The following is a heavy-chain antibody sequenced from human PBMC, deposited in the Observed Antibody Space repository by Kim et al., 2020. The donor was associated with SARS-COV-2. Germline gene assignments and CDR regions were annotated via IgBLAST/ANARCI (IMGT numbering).Heavy chain of an antibody. CDR3: ARLPHDSSGYVDC. CDR1: GGSISSSFNY. D-gene: IGHD3-22*01. Sequence: SETLSLTCAVTGGSISSSFNYWGWIRQPPGKGLEWIGSVYHSGTTYDSPSLKSRVTVSFDTSKNEFSLKVTSVTAADTAGYFCARLPHDSSGYVDCWGQGVLVTVSS. CDR2: VYHSGTT. J-gene: IGHJ4*02. V-gene: IGHV4-39*01.